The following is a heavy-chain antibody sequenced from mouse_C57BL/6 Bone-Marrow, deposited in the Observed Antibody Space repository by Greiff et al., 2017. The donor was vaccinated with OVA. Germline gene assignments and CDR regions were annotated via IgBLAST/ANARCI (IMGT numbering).Heavy chain of an antibody. V-gene: IGHV1-76*01. Sequence: VQLKESGAELVRPGASVKLSCKASGYTFTDYYINWVKQRPGQGLEWIARIYPGSGNTYYNEKFKGKATLTAEKSSSTAYMQLSSLTSEDSAVYFCARRAMDYWGQGTSVTVSS. CDR2: IYPGSGNT. CDR3: ARRAMDY. CDR1: GYTFTDYY. J-gene: IGHJ4*01.